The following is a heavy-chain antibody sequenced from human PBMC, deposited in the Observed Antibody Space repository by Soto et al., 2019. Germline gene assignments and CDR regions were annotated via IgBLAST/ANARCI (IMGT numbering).Heavy chain of an antibody. CDR3: ASINYYDSSGYYEDVDY. V-gene: IGHV1-69*02. J-gene: IGHJ4*02. D-gene: IGHD3-22*01. Sequence: SVKVSCKASGGTFSSYTISWVRQAPGQGLEWMGRIIPILGIANYAQKFQGRVTITADKSTSTAYMELSSLRSEDTAVYYCASINYYDSSGYYEDVDYWAQGTLVTVSS. CDR1: GGTFSSYT. CDR2: IIPILGIA.